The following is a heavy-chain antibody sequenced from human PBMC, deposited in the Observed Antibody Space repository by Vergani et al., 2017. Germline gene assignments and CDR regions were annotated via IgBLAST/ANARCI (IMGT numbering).Heavy chain of an antibody. CDR2: IIPIFGTA. CDR3: ARDLGCSSTSCYFGWYYYYGMDV. Sequence: QVQLVQSGAEVKKPGSSVKVSCKASGGTFSSYAISWVRQAPGQGLEWMGRIIPIFGTANYAQKFQGRVTITADESTGTAYMGLGSLRSEDTAVYYCARDLGCSSTSCYFGWYYYYGMDVWGQGTTVTVSS. D-gene: IGHD2-2*01. J-gene: IGHJ6*02. CDR1: GGTFSSYA. V-gene: IGHV1-69*18.